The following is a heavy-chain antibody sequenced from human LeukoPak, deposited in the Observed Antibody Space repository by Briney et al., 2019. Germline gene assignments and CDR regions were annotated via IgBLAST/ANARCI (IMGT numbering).Heavy chain of an antibody. V-gene: IGHV3-30*09. CDR3: AKGRVGANGYYYYGMDV. CDR2: ISYDGSNK. J-gene: IGHJ6*02. Sequence: GGSLRLSCAASGFTFSSYAMHWVRQAPGKGLEWVAVISYDGSNKYYADSVKGRFAISRDNSKNTLYLQMNSLRTEDTAVYYCAKGRVGANGYYYYGMDVWGQGTTVTVSS. D-gene: IGHD1-26*01. CDR1: GFTFSSYA.